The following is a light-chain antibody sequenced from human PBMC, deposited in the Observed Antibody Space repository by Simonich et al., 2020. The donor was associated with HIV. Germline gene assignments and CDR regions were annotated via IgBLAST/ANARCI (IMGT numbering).Light chain of an antibody. J-gene: IGLJ2*01. Sequence: QSALTQPASVSGSPGQSIPISCTGTNSDVGNYNLVSWYQQHPGKAPKLMIYEGTKRPSGVSNRVSGSKSGNTASLTISGLHAEDEADYYCCSYADSNTLVFGGGTKLTVL. CDR3: CSYADSNTLV. V-gene: IGLV2-23*01. CDR1: NSDVGNYNL. CDR2: EGT.